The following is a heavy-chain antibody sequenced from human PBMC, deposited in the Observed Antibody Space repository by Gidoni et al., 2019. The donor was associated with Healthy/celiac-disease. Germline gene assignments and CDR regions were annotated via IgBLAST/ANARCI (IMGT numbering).Heavy chain of an antibody. CDR1: GYTFTSYD. CDR2: MNPNSGNT. J-gene: IGHJ4*02. V-gene: IGHV1-8*01. CDR3: ARGKRPYGGYEVFDY. D-gene: IGHD5-12*01. Sequence: QVQLVQSGAEVKKPGASVNVSCNASGYTFTSYDINWVRQATGQGLEWMGWMNPNSGNTGYAQKFQGRVTMTSNTSISTAYMELSSLRSEDTAVYYCARGKRPYGGYEVFDYWGQGTLVTVSS.